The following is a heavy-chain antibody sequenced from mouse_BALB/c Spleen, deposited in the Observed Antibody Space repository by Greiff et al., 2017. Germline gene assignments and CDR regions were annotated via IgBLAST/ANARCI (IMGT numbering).Heavy chain of an antibody. CDR3: ARGGVEWYFEV. CDR2: ISGGGSYT. J-gene: IGHJ1*01. Sequence: EVQRVESGGGLVKPGGSLKLSCAASGFTFSGYYMSWVRQTPEKRLEWVATISGGGSYTYYPDSVKGRFTISRDNAKNNLYLQKSSLKSEDTAMFYCARGGVEWYFEVWGAGTLVTVS. D-gene: IGHD1-1*01. CDR1: GFTFSGYY. V-gene: IGHV5-4*02.